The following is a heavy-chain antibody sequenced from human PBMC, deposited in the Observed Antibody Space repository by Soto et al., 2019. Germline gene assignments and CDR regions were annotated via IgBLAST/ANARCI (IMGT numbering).Heavy chain of an antibody. CDR1: GFTFSSYA. V-gene: IGHV3-23*01. J-gene: IGHJ4*02. CDR3: AKALGRHLVRVIPDY. D-gene: IGHD2-21*01. Sequence: GGSLRLSCAASGFTFSSYAMSGVRQATGKGLGWVSAISGSGGSTYYADSVKGRFTISRDNSKNTLYLQMNSLRAEDTAVYYCAKALGRHLVRVIPDYWGQGTLVTVSS. CDR2: ISGSGGST.